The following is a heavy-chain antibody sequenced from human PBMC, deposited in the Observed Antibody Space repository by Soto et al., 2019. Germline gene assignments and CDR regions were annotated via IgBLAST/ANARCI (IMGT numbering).Heavy chain of an antibody. CDR3: ARDINYYDSSRPKYGMDV. D-gene: IGHD3-22*01. Sequence: QVQLVQSGAEVKKPGSSVKVSCKASGGTFSSYAISWVRQAPGQGLEWMGGIIPIFGTANYAQKFQGRVTITADKSTSTAYMELSSLRSEDTAVYYCARDINYYDSSRPKYGMDVWGQGTTVTVSS. V-gene: IGHV1-69*06. CDR1: GGTFSSYA. J-gene: IGHJ6*02. CDR2: IIPIFGTA.